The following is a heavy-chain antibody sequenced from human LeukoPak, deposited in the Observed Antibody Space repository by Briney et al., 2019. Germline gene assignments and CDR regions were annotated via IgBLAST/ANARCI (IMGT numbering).Heavy chain of an antibody. V-gene: IGHV1-69*05. Sequence: SVKVSCKASGYTFTSYGISWVRQAPGQGLEWMGGIIPIFGTANYAQKFQGRVTITTDESTSTAYMELSSLRSEDTAVYYCAREGGTVKSAFDIWGQGTMVTVSS. J-gene: IGHJ3*02. CDR1: GYTFTSYG. CDR3: AREGGTVKSAFDI. D-gene: IGHD4-17*01. CDR2: IIPIFGTA.